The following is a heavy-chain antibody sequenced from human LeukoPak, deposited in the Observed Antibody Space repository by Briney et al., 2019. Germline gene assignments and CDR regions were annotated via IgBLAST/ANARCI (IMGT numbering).Heavy chain of an antibody. CDR3: ARDPQGDY. Sequence: GGSLRLSCAASGFTVSGHYMTWVRQAPGKGLEWVSIIYSVSSTYYADSVKGRFTISRDNSKDTLYLQLNSLRAEDTAVYYCARDPQGDYWGQGTLVTVSS. V-gene: IGHV3-53*01. CDR1: GFTVSGHY. CDR2: IYSVSST. J-gene: IGHJ4*02.